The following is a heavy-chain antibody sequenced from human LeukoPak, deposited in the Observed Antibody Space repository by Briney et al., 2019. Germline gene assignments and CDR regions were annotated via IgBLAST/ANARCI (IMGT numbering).Heavy chain of an antibody. V-gene: IGHV4-59*02. Sequence: SSETLSLTCTVSGVSVTTSYWSWIRQPPGKGLEWIGYIYYSGTTDCNPSLKSRVTFSVDTSKNQFSLKLSSVTAADTAVYYCARVVNSGYSDYWGQGTLVTVSS. J-gene: IGHJ4*02. CDR2: IYYSGTT. CDR1: GVSVTTSY. CDR3: ARVVNSGYSDY. D-gene: IGHD3-22*01.